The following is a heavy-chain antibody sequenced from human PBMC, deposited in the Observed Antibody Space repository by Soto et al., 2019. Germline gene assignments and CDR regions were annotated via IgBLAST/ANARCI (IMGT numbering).Heavy chain of an antibody. CDR1: GFTFSSYG. D-gene: IGHD2-21*01. J-gene: IGHJ4*02. CDR2: ISYDGSNK. V-gene: IGHV3-30*18. Sequence: PGGSLRLSCAASGFTFSSYGMHWVRQAPGKGLEWVAVISYDGSNKYYADSVKGRFTISRDNSKNTLYLQMNSLRAEDTAVYYCAKGGKGILWRWADYWGQGTMVTVSS. CDR3: AKGGKGILWRWADY.